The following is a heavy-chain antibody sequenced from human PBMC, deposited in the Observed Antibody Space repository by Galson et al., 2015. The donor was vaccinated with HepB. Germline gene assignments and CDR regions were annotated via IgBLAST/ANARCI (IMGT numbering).Heavy chain of an antibody. CDR3: ARTLYYYDSSGPWFDP. Sequence: QSGAEVKKPGESLRISCKGSGYSFTSYWISWVRQMPGKGLEWMGRIDPSDSYTNYSPSFQGHVTISADKSISTAYLQWSSLKASDTAMYYCARTLYYYDSSGPWFDPWGQGTLVTVSS. D-gene: IGHD3-22*01. V-gene: IGHV5-10-1*01. CDR2: IDPSDSYT. J-gene: IGHJ5*02. CDR1: GYSFTSYW.